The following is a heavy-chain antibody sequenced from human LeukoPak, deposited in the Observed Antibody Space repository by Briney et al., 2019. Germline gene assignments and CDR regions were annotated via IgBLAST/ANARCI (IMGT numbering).Heavy chain of an antibody. CDR1: GGSISSYY. V-gene: IGHV4-59*01. Sequence: PSETLSLTCTVSGGSISSYYRSWIRQPPGKGLEWIGYIYYSGSTSYNPSLKSRVTISVDTSKNQFSLKLNSVTAADTAMYYCARLFHPALSGNYPFDYWGQGTLVTVSS. CDR2: IYYSGST. J-gene: IGHJ4*02. CDR3: ARLFHPALSGNYPFDY. D-gene: IGHD1-26*01.